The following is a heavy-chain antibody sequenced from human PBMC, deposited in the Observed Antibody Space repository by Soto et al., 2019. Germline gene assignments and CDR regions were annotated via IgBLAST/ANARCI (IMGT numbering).Heavy chain of an antibody. CDR3: AALSDYGGNPFDY. CDR2: IYYSGST. D-gene: IGHD4-17*01. CDR1: GGSISSYY. J-gene: IGHJ4*02. V-gene: IGHV4-59*01. Sequence: PSGTLSLTCTVSGGSISSYYWSWIRQPPGKGLEWIGYIYYSGSTNYNPSLKSRVTISVDTSKNQFSLKLSSVTAADTAVYYCAALSDYGGNPFDYWGQGTLVTVSS.